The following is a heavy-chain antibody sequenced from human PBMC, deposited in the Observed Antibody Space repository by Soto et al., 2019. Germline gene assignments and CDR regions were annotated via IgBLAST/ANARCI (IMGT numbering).Heavy chain of an antibody. J-gene: IGHJ4*02. CDR2: ISGSGGST. V-gene: IGHV3-23*01. Sequence: EVQLLESGGGLVQPGGSLRLSCAASGFTFSSYAMTWVRQAPGKGLEWVSAISGSGGSTYYAASVKGRFTISRDNSKKTLYLQMNSLRAEDTAVYYCAKDRTFDSSGYYSYWGQGTLVTVSS. D-gene: IGHD3-22*01. CDR1: GFTFSSYA. CDR3: AKDRTFDSSGYYSY.